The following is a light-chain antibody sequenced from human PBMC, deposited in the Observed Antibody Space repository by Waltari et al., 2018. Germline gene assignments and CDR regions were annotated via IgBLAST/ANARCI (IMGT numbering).Light chain of an antibody. J-gene: IGLJ2*01. Sequence: QSALTQPASVSGSPGQSITISCPGTSSDIGGYNYVSWFQQPPGRAPKLIIYGVNNRPSGISNRLSGSKSGNTASLTISGLQAEDESHYYCTSYTTSFTVVFGGGTKLTVL. CDR3: TSYTTSFTVV. CDR2: GVN. CDR1: SSDIGGYNY. V-gene: IGLV2-14*03.